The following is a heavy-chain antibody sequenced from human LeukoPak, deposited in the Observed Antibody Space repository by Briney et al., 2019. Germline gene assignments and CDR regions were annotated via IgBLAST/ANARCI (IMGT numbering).Heavy chain of an antibody. CDR1: GGSISSYY. CDR2: IYYSGST. Sequence: SETLSLTCTVSGGSISSYYWSWIRQSPGKGLKWIASIYYSGSTNYNPSLRSRVTISVDTSKNQFSLRLNSVIAADTAVYYCARGILRKDFWGQGTLVTVSS. J-gene: IGHJ4*02. CDR3: ARGILRKDF. D-gene: IGHD2/OR15-2a*01. V-gene: IGHV4-59*01.